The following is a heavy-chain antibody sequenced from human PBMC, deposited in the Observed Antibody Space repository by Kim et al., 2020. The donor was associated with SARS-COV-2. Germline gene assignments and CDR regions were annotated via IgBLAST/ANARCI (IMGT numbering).Heavy chain of an antibody. CDR1: GFTFSNYA. Sequence: GGSLRLSCAASGFTFSNYAMSWVRQAPGKGLEWVSAMTGSGNTTYYADSVKGRFTISRDNSKNTLYLQMTSLRAEDTAVYYCAKPRGYYYEIWIWGQGTLVTVSS. D-gene: IGHD3-22*01. V-gene: IGHV3-23*01. J-gene: IGHJ4*02. CDR2: MTGSGNTT. CDR3: AKPRGYYYEIWI.